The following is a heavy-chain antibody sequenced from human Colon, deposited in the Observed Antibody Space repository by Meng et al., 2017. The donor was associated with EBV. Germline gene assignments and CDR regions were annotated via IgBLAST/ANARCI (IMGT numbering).Heavy chain of an antibody. Sequence: EVTLGGSGGGLVQPGGSLRLSCAASGFTFSSSALSWVRQAPGRGLEWVSTISGSGLSTYYADSVKGRFTISRDNSKNTLYLQMNSLRAEDTALYYCATALYWGQGTLVTVSS. CDR2: ISGSGLST. J-gene: IGHJ4*02. V-gene: IGHV3-23*04. CDR3: ATALY. CDR1: GFTFSSSA. D-gene: IGHD2-15*01.